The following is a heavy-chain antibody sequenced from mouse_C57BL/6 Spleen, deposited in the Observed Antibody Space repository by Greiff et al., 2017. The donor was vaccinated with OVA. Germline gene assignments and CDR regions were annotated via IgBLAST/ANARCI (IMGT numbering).Heavy chain of an antibody. V-gene: IGHV5-6*01. J-gene: IGHJ4*01. Sequence: DVHLVESGGDLVKPGGSLKLSCAASGFTFSSYGMSWVRQTPDKRLEWVATISSGGSYTYYPDSVKGRFTISRDNAKNTLYLQMSSLKSEDTAMYYCAREDGPYYAMDYWGQGTSVTVSS. CDR1: GFTFSSYG. CDR2: ISSGGSYT. D-gene: IGHD2-3*01. CDR3: AREDGPYYAMDY.